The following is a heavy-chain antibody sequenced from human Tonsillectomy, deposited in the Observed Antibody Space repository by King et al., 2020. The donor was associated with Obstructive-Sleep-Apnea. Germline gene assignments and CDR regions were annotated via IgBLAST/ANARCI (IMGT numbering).Heavy chain of an antibody. Sequence: VQLVESGGGLVQPGGSLRLSCAASGFTVRSNYMSWVRQAPGKGLEWVSVIYSGSSTYYADSVKGRFTISRDNSKNTLYLQMNSLRAEDTAVYYCARVGLHGDYDHFFKEYYFDFWGQGTLVTVSS. CDR2: IYSGSST. J-gene: IGHJ4*02. CDR1: GFTVRSNY. V-gene: IGHV3-66*01. CDR3: ARVGLHGDYDHFFKEYYFDF. D-gene: IGHD4-17*01.